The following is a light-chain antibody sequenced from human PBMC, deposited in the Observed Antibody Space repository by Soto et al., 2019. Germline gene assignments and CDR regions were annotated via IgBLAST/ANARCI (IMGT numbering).Light chain of an antibody. V-gene: IGKV4-1*01. Sequence: DIVMTQSPDSLAVSLGERATINCKSSQSVLYSSNNKNYLAWYQQKPGQPPKLLIYWASTREAGVPDRFSGSGSGTDFTLSISSLKAEDVAVYYCHQYYSTRTFGQGTKVEIK. CDR1: QSVLYSSNNKNY. CDR3: HQYYSTRT. CDR2: WAS. J-gene: IGKJ1*01.